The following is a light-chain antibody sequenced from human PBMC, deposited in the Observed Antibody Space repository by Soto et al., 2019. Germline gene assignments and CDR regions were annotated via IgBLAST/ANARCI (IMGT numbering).Light chain of an antibody. CDR3: SSYTSSSIVV. CDR2: DVS. J-gene: IGLJ2*01. V-gene: IGLV2-14*01. CDR1: SRDVGGYNY. Sequence: QSALTQPASVSGCPGQSITISCTGTSRDVGGYNYVSWYQQHPGKAPKLMIYDVSNRPSGVSNRFSGSKSGNTASLTISGLQAEDEADYYCSSYTSSSIVVFGGGTKVTVL.